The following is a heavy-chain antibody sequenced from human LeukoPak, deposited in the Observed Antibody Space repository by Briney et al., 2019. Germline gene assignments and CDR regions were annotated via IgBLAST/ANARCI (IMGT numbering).Heavy chain of an antibody. J-gene: IGHJ5*02. CDR1: GSSITTYTH. V-gene: IGHV4-38-2*02. D-gene: IGHD3-22*01. Sequence: SETLSLTCTVSGSSITTYTHWGWIRQSPGKGLEWIASIHHTGNTYYNPSLESRVTISIDTSKNQFSLEVRSVTAADTAFYFCVNIKSNYEAVSWGPGTLVTVSS. CDR2: IHHTGNT. CDR3: VNIKSNYEAVS.